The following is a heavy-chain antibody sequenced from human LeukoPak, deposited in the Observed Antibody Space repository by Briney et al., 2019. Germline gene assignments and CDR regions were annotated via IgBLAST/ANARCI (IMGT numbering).Heavy chain of an antibody. Sequence: ASVKVSCKASGYTFTGYYMHWVRQAPGQGLEWMGWINPNSGGTNYAQKFQGRVTMTRDTSISTAYMELSRLRSDDTAVYYCARVLIDSSGWYHFDSWGQGTLVTVSS. CDR2: INPNSGGT. D-gene: IGHD6-19*01. CDR1: GYTFTGYY. CDR3: ARVLIDSSGWYHFDS. J-gene: IGHJ4*02. V-gene: IGHV1-2*02.